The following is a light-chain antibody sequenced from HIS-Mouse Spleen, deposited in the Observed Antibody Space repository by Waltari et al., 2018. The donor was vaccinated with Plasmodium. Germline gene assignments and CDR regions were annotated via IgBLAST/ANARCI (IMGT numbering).Light chain of an antibody. CDR3: QAWDSSTAWV. Sequence: SYELTQPPSVSVSPGQTASITCSGDILGANYACWYQQKPGQSPVLVIYQDSKRPSGIPERFSGSNSGNTATLTISGTQAMDEADYYCQAWDSSTAWVFGGGTKLTVL. J-gene: IGLJ2*01. CDR2: QDS. CDR1: ILGANY. V-gene: IGLV3-1*01.